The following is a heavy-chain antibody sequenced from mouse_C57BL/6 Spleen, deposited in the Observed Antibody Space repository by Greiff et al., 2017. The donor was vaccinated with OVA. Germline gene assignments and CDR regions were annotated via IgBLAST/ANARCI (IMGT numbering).Heavy chain of an antibody. CDR1: GFTFSSYT. D-gene: IGHD1-1*01. Sequence: EVKLMESGGGLVKPGGSLTLSCAASGFTFSSYTMSWVRQTPEKRLEWVATISGGGGNTYYPDSVKGRFTISRDNAKNTLYLQMSSLRSEDTAVYYCARPRYGFAYWGQGTLVTVSA. V-gene: IGHV5-9*04. CDR3: ARPRYGFAY. CDR2: ISGGGGNT. J-gene: IGHJ3*01.